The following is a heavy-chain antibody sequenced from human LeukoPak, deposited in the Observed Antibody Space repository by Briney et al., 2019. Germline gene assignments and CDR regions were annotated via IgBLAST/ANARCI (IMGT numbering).Heavy chain of an antibody. CDR3: ARVNKSPSLSERYDFWSGLYGMDV. CDR2: ISSSSSHI. D-gene: IGHD3-3*01. J-gene: IGHJ6*02. Sequence: GGSLRLSCAASGFTFSSYSMNWVRQAPGKGLEWVSSISSSSSHIYYADSVKGRFTISRDNAKNSLYLQMNSLRAEDTAVYYCARVNKSPSLSERYDFWSGLYGMDVWGQGTTVTVSS. V-gene: IGHV3-21*01. CDR1: GFTFSSYS.